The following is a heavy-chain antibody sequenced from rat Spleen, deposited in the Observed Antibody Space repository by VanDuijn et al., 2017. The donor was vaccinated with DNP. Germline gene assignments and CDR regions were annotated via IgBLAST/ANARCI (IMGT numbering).Heavy chain of an antibody. CDR2: IWTGGNT. J-gene: IGHJ2*01. D-gene: IGHD1-10*01. V-gene: IGHV2-77*01. CDR1: GFSLTSYG. Sequence: QVQMKETGPGLVQTTQTLSVTCTVSGFSLTSYGVHWVRQAPGKGLEWIGAIWTGGNTDYNSALKSRLSISRDTSKSQVLLQMNSLQTEDTAMYFCATITTTDYWGQGVMVTVSS. CDR3: ATITTTDY.